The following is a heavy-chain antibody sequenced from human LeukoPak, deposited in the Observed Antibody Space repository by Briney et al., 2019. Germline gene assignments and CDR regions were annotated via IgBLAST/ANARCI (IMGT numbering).Heavy chain of an antibody. V-gene: IGHV1-2*02. J-gene: IGHJ6*03. CDR1: GYTFTGYY. CDR3: ARGLAEDDFWTIPIDYYMDV. Sequence: ASVKVSCKASGYTFTGYYMHWVRQAPGQGLEWMGWINPNSGGTNYAQKFQGRVTMTRDTSISTAYMELSRLRSDDTAVYYCARGLAEDDFWTIPIDYYMDVWGKGTTVTVSS. D-gene: IGHD3-3*01. CDR2: INPNSGGT.